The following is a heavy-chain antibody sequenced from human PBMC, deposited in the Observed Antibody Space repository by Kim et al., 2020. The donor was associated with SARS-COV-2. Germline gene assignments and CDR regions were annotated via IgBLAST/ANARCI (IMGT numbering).Heavy chain of an antibody. CDR2: IIPIFGTA. D-gene: IGHD2-2*01. V-gene: IGHV1-69*13. CDR3: ASGAPAAANWFDP. CDR1: GGTFSSYA. Sequence: SVKVSCKASGGTFSSYAISWVRQAPGQGLEWMGGIIPIFGTANYAQKFQGRVTITADESTSTAYMELSSLRSEDTAVYYCASGAPAAANWFDPWGQGTLVTVSS. J-gene: IGHJ5*02.